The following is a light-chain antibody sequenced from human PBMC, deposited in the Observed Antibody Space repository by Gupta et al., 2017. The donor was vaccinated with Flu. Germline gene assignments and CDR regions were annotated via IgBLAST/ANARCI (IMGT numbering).Light chain of an antibody. Sequence: TGTLPCDWKPDQVCQQRAAWAEQQPGRPPQRLPYRNNNRPSGGSERFSASRSASTASLTITGLQPEDEADYYCSAWDSSLSAWVFGGGTKLAVL. CDR2: RNN. CDR3: SAWDSSLSAWV. CDR1: PDQVCQQR. V-gene: IGLV10-54*03. J-gene: IGLJ3*02.